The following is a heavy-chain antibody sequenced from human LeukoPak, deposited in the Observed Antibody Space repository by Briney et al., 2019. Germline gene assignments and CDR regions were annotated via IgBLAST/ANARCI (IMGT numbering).Heavy chain of an antibody. V-gene: IGHV1-8*03. D-gene: IGHD4-23*01. Sequence: ASVKVSCKASGYTFTSYDINWVRQATGQGLEWMGWMNPNSGNTGYAQKFQGRVTITRNTSISTAYMELSSLRSEDTAVYYCARGGNSPRLLYYMDVWGKGTTVTVSS. CDR1: GYTFTSYD. J-gene: IGHJ6*03. CDR2: MNPNSGNT. CDR3: ARGGNSPRLLYYMDV.